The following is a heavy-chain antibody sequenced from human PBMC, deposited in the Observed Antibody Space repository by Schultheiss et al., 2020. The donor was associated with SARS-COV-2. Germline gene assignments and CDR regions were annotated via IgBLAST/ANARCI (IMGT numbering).Heavy chain of an antibody. CDR2: ISGSGGST. J-gene: IGHJ4*02. CDR3: AKDIGSGWVHYFDY. CDR1: GFTFSSYA. D-gene: IGHD1-26*01. Sequence: GGSLRLSCAASGFTFSSYAMSWVRQAPGKGLEWVSAISGSGGSTYYADSVKGRFTISRDNSKNTLYLQMNSLRAEDTALYYCAKDIGSGWVHYFDYWGQGTLVTVSS. V-gene: IGHV3-23*01.